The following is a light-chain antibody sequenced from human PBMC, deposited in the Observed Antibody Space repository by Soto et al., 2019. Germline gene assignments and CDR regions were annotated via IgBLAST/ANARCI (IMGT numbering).Light chain of an antibody. Sequence: EIVMTQSPATLSVSPGERAALSCRASQSVSSNLAWYQQPPGEAPRLLIYGASTRATGLPDRFSGSGSGTDFTLTISRPEPDDFAVYYCQQYGTSPTFGQGTKVDIK. V-gene: IGKV3-20*01. CDR3: QQYGTSPT. J-gene: IGKJ1*01. CDR2: GAS. CDR1: QSVSSN.